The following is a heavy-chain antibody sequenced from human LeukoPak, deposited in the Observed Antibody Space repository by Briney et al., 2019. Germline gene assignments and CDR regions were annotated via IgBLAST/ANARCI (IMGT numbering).Heavy chain of an antibody. CDR3: ARGSSPFRGQLAGFYAFDI. CDR2: NIPIFGTA. D-gene: IGHD6-6*01. V-gene: IGHV1-69*13. CDR1: GGTFSSYA. Sequence: GASVKVSCKASGGTFSSYAVSWARQAPGQGLEWMGGNIPIFGTANYAQKFQGRVTITADESTSTAYMELSSLRSEDTAVYYCARGSSPFRGQLAGFYAFDIWGQGTMVTVSS. J-gene: IGHJ3*02.